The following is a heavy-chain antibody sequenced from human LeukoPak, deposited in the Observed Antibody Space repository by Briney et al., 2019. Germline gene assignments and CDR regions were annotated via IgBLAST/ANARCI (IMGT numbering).Heavy chain of an antibody. D-gene: IGHD2-8*01. CDR1: GFTFSTYS. CDR2: ISGSGGST. J-gene: IGHJ4*02. CDR3: TKDLSPGVY. V-gene: IGHV3-23*01. Sequence: GGSLRLSCAASGFTFSTYSMSWVRQAPGKGLERVSAISGSGGSTYYADSVKGRFTISRDNSKNTLYLRMNSLRAEDTAVYYCTKDLSPGVYWGQGTLVTVSS.